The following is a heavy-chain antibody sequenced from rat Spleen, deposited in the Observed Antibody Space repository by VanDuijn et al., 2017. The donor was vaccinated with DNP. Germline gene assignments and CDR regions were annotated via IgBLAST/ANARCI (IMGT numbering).Heavy chain of an antibody. J-gene: IGHJ4*01. CDR1: GFNFKDYW. CDR3: VREDKGVDA. Sequence: EVKLVESGGGLVQPGRSLKLSCAASGFNFKDYWMGWVRQAPGKGLEWIAEINKDSRTIKYAPSLKDKLAISRDNAQNTLYLQMSKLGSDDTAIDYCVREDKGVDAWGQGTSVTVSS. V-gene: IGHV4-2*01. CDR2: INKDSRTI. D-gene: IGHD2-2*01.